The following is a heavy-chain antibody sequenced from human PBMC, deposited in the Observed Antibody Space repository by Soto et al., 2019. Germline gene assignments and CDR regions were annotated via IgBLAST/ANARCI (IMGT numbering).Heavy chain of an antibody. CDR1: GFTFSSYS. Sequence: EVQLVESGGGLVQPGGSLRLSCAASGFTFSSYSMNWVRQAPGKGLEWVSHINSGSSTIYYADSVKGRFTISRDNAKNSLYLQMNSLRDEDTAVYYCARDAPRCSGGSRFDFWGQGTLVTVSS. V-gene: IGHV3-48*02. J-gene: IGHJ4*02. D-gene: IGHD2-15*01. CDR3: ARDAPRCSGGSRFDF. CDR2: INSGSSTI.